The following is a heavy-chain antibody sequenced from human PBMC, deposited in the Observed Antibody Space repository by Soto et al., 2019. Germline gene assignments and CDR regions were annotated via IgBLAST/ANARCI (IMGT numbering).Heavy chain of an antibody. Sequence: SETLSLTCTVSGGSISSYYWSWIRQPPGKGLEWIGYIYYSGSTNYNPSIKSRVTISVDTSKNQFSLKLSSVTAADTAVYYCARRAADLGFYYYYYYMDVWGKGTTVTVSS. CDR2: IYYSGST. D-gene: IGHD3-10*01. V-gene: IGHV4-59*08. CDR3: ARRAADLGFYYYYYYMDV. CDR1: GGSISSYY. J-gene: IGHJ6*03.